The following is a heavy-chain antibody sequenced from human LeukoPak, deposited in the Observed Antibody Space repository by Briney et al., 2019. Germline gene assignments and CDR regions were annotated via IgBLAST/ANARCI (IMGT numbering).Heavy chain of an antibody. D-gene: IGHD2-2*01. V-gene: IGHV1-69*04. CDR2: IIPILGIA. CDR1: GGTFSSYA. Sequence: SVKVSCKASGGTFSSYAISWVRQAPGQGLEWMGRIIPILGIANYAQKFQGRVTITADKSTSTAYMELSSLRSEDTAVYYCARDPDVVVPAAADYWGQGTLVTVSS. J-gene: IGHJ4*02. CDR3: ARDPDVVVPAAADY.